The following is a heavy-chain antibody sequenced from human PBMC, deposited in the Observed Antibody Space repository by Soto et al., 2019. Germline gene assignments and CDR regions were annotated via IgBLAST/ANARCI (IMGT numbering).Heavy chain of an antibody. Sequence: ASVKVSCKASGGTFSSYGISWVRQAPGQGLEWMGGIIPIFGTANYAQKFQGRVTITADESTSTAYMELSSLRSEDTAVYYCARDTYYYDSSGYSHYFDYWGQGTLVTVSS. J-gene: IGHJ4*02. CDR1: GGTFSSYG. V-gene: IGHV1-69*13. CDR2: IIPIFGTA. CDR3: ARDTYYYDSSGYSHYFDY. D-gene: IGHD3-22*01.